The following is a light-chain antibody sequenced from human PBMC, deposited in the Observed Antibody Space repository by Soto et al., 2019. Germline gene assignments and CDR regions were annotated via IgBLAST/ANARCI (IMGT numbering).Light chain of an antibody. CDR2: TGS. V-gene: IGKV1-12*01. Sequence: DIQMTQSPSSVSASVGDRVAITCRASQAIDSWLAWYQQKPGEAPKLLIFTGSLLHSGVPPRFSGSGSGTDFTLTISSLQPEDFATYYCQHFKSFPITFGQGTRLEI. CDR1: QAIDSW. CDR3: QHFKSFPIT. J-gene: IGKJ5*01.